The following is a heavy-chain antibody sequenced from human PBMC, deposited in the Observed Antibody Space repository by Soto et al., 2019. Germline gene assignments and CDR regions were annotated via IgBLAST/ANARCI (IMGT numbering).Heavy chain of an antibody. CDR2: IYYSGST. CDR3: AATYYDILTGYYRFDP. CDR1: GGSVSSGSYY. V-gene: IGHV4-61*01. Sequence: ETLSLTCTVSGGSVSSGSYYWSWIRQPPGKGLEWIGYIYYSGSTNYNPSLKSRVTISVDTSKNQFSLKLSSVAAADTAVYYCAATYYDILTGYYRFDPWGQGTLVTVSS. D-gene: IGHD3-9*01. J-gene: IGHJ5*02.